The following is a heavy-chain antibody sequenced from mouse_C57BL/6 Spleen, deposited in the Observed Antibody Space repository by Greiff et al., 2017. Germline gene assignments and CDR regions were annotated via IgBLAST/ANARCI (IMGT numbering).Heavy chain of an antibody. CDR1: GFTFSDYG. CDR2: ISSGSSTI. Sequence: DVMLVESGGGLVKPGGSLKLSCAASGFTFSDYGMHWVRQAPEKGLEWVAYISSGSSTIYYADTVKGRFTISRDNAKNTLFLQMTSLRSEDTAMYYCARRTVSYWYFDVWGTGTTVTVSS. V-gene: IGHV5-17*01. CDR3: ARRTVSYWYFDV. J-gene: IGHJ1*03.